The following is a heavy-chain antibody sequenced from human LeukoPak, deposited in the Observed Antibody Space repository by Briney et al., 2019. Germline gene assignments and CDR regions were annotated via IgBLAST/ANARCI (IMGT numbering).Heavy chain of an antibody. Sequence: GGSLRLSCAASGFTFSSYAMHWVRQAPGKGLEWVSGISGSGTSTYYADSVKGRFTISRDNSKNTLYLQMISLRSEDTAVYYCAKGDSSGIVALVGGRYYYYGMDVWGQGTTVTVSS. CDR1: GFTFSSYA. V-gene: IGHV3-23*01. CDR2: ISGSGTST. D-gene: IGHD3-10*01. CDR3: AKGDSSGIVALVGGRYYYYGMDV. J-gene: IGHJ6*02.